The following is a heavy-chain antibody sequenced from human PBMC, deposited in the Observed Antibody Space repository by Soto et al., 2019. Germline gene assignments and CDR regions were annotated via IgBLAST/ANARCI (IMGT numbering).Heavy chain of an antibody. CDR1: GYSFTSYW. D-gene: IGHD6-13*01. Sequence: PGESLKISCRGSGYSFTSYWISWVRQMPGKGLEWMGRIDPSDSYTNYSPSFQGHVTISADKSISTAYLQWSSLKASDTAMYYCARRRNIAGAYYGMDVWGQGTTVTVSS. CDR3: ARRRNIAGAYYGMDV. J-gene: IGHJ6*02. V-gene: IGHV5-10-1*01. CDR2: IDPSDSYT.